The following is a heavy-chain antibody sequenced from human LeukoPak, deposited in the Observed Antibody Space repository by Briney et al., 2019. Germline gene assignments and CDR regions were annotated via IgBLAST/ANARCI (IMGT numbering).Heavy chain of an antibody. CDR1: GFTFSDYY. V-gene: IGHV3-11*06. Sequence: GGSLRLSCAASGFTFSDYYMSWIRQAPGKGLEWVSYISSSSSYTNYADSVKGRFTISRDNAKNSLYLQVNSLRAEDTAVYYCARGADDSSSPDFDYWGQGTLVTVSS. CDR3: ARGADDSSSPDFDY. J-gene: IGHJ4*02. D-gene: IGHD6-6*01. CDR2: ISSSSSYT.